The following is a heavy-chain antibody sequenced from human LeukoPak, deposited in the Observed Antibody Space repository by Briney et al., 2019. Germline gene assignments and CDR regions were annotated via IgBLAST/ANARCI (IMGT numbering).Heavy chain of an antibody. J-gene: IGHJ6*02. Sequence: SETLSLTCTVSGGSISSGDYYWSWIRQPPGKGLEWIGYIYYSGSTYYNPSLKSRVTISVDTSKNQFSLKLSSVTAADTAVYYCARDEGGPGEYYYYGMDVWGQGTTVTVSS. V-gene: IGHV4-30-4*01. CDR3: ARDEGGPGEYYYYGMDV. CDR1: GGSISSGDYY. CDR2: IYYSGST. D-gene: IGHD3-16*01.